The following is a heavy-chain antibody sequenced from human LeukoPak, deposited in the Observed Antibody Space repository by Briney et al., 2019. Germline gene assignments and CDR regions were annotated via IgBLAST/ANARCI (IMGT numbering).Heavy chain of an antibody. CDR2: IYTSGST. J-gene: IGHJ4*02. V-gene: IGHV4-61*02. CDR3: ARSTDSSGYYQRYFDY. Sequence: SSETLSLTCTVSGGSISSSSYYWSWIRQPAGKGLEWIGRIYTSGSTNYNPSLKSRVTISVDTSKNQFSLKLSSVTAADTAVYYCARSTDSSGYYQRYFDYWGQGTLVTVSS. CDR1: GGSISSSSYY. D-gene: IGHD3-22*01.